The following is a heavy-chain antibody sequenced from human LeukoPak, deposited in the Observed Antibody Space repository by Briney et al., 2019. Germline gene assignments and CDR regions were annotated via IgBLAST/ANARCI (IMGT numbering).Heavy chain of an antibody. CDR2: IWYDGSTE. J-gene: IGHJ2*01. CDR3: ARDSASIAAAVYWFFDL. D-gene: IGHD6-25*01. CDR1: GFPFSSYW. V-gene: IGHV3-33*08. Sequence: GGSLRLSCVASGFPFSSYWMTWVRQAPGKELEWVAVIWYDGSTEYYADSVKGRFTISRDNSKNTLYLQMNSLRVEDSAVYYCARDSASIAAAVYWFFDLWGRGTLVTVSS.